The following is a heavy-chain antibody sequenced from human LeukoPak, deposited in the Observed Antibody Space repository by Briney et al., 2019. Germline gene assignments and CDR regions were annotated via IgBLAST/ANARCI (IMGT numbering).Heavy chain of an antibody. CDR3: ARLLRGYYNYMDV. D-gene: IGHD2-15*01. CDR1: EGSISDYY. CDR2: IHYSGTT. V-gene: IGHV4-59*01. Sequence: LETLSLICTVSEGSISDYYWSWIRQPPGKGLEWIGCIHYSGTTKYNPSLKSRVIISVDTSKNQFSLKLSSVTAADTAVYYCARLLRGYYNYMDVWGKGTTVTVSS. J-gene: IGHJ6*03.